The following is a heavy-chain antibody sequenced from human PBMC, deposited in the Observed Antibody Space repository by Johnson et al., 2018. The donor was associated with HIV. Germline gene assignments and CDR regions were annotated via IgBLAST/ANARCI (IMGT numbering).Heavy chain of an antibody. J-gene: IGHJ3*02. V-gene: IGHV3-23*04. CDR3: AKGGSGWPWIAFDI. Sequence: VQLVESGGGLVQPGGSLRLSCAASGFTVSSNYMSWVRQAPGKGLEWVSAISGSGGSTYYADSVKGRFPISRDNSKNTLYLQMNSLRAEDTAVYYCAKGGSGWPWIAFDIWGQGTMVTVSS. CDR2: ISGSGGST. D-gene: IGHD6-19*01. CDR1: GFTVSSNY.